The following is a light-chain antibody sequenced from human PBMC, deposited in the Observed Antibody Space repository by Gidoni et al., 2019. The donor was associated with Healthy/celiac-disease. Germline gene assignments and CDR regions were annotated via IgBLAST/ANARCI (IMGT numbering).Light chain of an antibody. Sequence: PATLSLSPGERATLSCRASQSVSSYLAWYQQKPGQAPRLLIYDASNRATGIPARFSGSGSGTDFTLTISSLEPEDFAVYYCQQRSNWPPLTFGGGTKVEIK. CDR1: QSVSSY. CDR2: DAS. V-gene: IGKV3-11*01. CDR3: QQRSNWPPLT. J-gene: IGKJ4*01.